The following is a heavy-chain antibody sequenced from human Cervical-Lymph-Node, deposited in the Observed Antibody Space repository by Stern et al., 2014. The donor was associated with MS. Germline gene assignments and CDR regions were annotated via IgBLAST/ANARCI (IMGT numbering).Heavy chain of an antibody. V-gene: IGHV1-69*01. CDR3: TVTSAASEIDF. J-gene: IGHJ4*02. Sequence: EQLVQSGDEMKKPGSSVRVSCTTSGGNFSTFAVSWVRQAPGQGLEWMGGVIHLSGASDYTQNFRGRVTITADSSTSTVYMEVRSLRSEDTAVYFCTVTSAASEIDFWGRGTLVVVSS. CDR1: GGNFSTFA. CDR2: VIHLSGAS. D-gene: IGHD1-14*01.